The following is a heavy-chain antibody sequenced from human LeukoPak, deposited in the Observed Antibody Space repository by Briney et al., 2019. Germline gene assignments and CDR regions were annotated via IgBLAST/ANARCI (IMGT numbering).Heavy chain of an antibody. CDR1: GGSVSSGSYY. D-gene: IGHD3-9*01. V-gene: IGHV4-61*01. Sequence: SETLSLTCTVSGGSVSSGSYYWSWIRQPPGKGLEWIGYIYYSGSTNYNPSLKSRVTISVDTSKNQFSLKLSSVTAAGTAVYYCARWSPYDKTSRNWFDPWGQGTLVTVPS. J-gene: IGHJ5*02. CDR3: ARWSPYDKTSRNWFDP. CDR2: IYYSGST.